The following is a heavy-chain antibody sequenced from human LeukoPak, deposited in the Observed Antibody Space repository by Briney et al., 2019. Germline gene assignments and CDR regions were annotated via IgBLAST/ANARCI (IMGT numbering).Heavy chain of an antibody. CDR1: GGSISSYY. Sequence: SETLSLTCTVSGGSISSYYWSWIRQPPGKGLEWIGCIYYSGSTNYNPSLKSRVTISVDTSKNQFSLKLSSVTAADTAVYYCARVIAARIVGATKLAFDIWGQGTMVTVSS. CDR3: ARVIAARIVGATKLAFDI. D-gene: IGHD1-26*01. J-gene: IGHJ3*02. CDR2: IYYSGST. V-gene: IGHV4-59*01.